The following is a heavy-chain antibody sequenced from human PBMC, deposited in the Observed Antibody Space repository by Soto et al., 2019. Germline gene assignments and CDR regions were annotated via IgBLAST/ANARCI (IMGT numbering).Heavy chain of an antibody. CDR3: AKVAVAGTAWFDP. J-gene: IGHJ5*02. D-gene: IGHD6-19*01. Sequence: ASVKVSCKASGYIFTRYGFSWVRQAPGQGLEWMGWISAYNGNTNYAQKLQGRVTMTTDTSTSTAYMELRSLRSDDTAVYYCAKVAVAGTAWFDPWGQGTLVTVSS. CDR1: GYIFTRYG. CDR2: ISAYNGNT. V-gene: IGHV1-18*01.